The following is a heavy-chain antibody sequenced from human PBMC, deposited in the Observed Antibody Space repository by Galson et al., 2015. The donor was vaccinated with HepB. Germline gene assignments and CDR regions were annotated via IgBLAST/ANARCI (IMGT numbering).Heavy chain of an antibody. CDR3: ATALPRIITLFGVVPNWFDP. D-gene: IGHD3-3*01. Sequence: SVKVSCKVSGYTLTELSMHWVRQAPGKGLEWMGGFDPEDGETIYAQKFQGGVTMTEDTSTDTAYMDLSSLRSEDTAVYYCATALPRIITLFGVVPNWFDPWGQRTLVPVSS. CDR1: GYTLTELS. CDR2: FDPEDGET. V-gene: IGHV1-24*01. J-gene: IGHJ5*02.